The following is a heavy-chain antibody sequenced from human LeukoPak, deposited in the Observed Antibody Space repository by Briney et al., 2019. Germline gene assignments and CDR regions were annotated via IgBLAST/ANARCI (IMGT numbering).Heavy chain of an antibody. CDR1: GYSISSGYY. CDR3: ARDAPGNPGNSNFDAFDI. Sequence: SETLSLTCTVSGYSISSGYYWGWIRQPPGKGLEWIGSIYHSGSTYYNPSLKSRVTISVDTSKNQFSLKLSSVTAADTAVYYCARDAPGNPGNSNFDAFDIWGQGTMVTVSS. V-gene: IGHV4-38-2*02. CDR2: IYHSGST. D-gene: IGHD1-14*01. J-gene: IGHJ3*02.